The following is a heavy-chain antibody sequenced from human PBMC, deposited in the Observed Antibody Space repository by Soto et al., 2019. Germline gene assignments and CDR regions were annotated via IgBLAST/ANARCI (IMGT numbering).Heavy chain of an antibody. Sequence: QVQLVQSEGEVKKPGASVKVSCQTSGYTFLNYDINWVRQAPGQGLEWMGWISTYSADTDFPQKFQGRLIMTVDTSTSTAYMELRSLRSDDTAVYYCTRRSAPWHYSSRTEDFDFWGQGSLVTVSS. J-gene: IGHJ4*02. CDR3: TRRSAPWHYSSRTEDFDF. V-gene: IGHV1-18*01. D-gene: IGHD6-13*01. CDR2: ISTYSADT. CDR1: GYTFLNYD.